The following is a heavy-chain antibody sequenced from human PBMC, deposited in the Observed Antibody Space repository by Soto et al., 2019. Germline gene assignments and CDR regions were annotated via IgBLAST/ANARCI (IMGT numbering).Heavy chain of an antibody. J-gene: IGHJ4*02. CDR2: ISYDGSNK. V-gene: IGHV3-30*03. D-gene: IGHD3-10*01. CDR3: ARERITLVRGGVGY. CDR1: GFTFSTYG. Sequence: QVQLVESGGGVVQPGRSLRLSCAASGFTFSTYGMHWVRQAPGKGLEWVAFISYDGSNKYYADSVKGRFTISRDNSKNTLCLQMKGLRAEDAAVYDWARERITLVRGGVGYWGQGTLVTVSS.